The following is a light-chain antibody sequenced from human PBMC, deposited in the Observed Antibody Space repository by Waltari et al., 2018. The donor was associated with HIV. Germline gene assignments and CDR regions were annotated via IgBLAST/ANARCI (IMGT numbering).Light chain of an antibody. J-gene: IGLJ3*02. V-gene: IGLV1-47*01. Sequence: QSVLTQPPSVSGTPGQRVTISCSGTNSNVALTSVSWYQHLPGAAPQLLIFANDQRPLGVPDRFSGSKSGTSASLAISGLRSEDEADYYCAAWADVLSAWVFGGGTKLSVL. CDR3: AAWADVLSAWV. CDR2: AND. CDR1: NSNVALTS.